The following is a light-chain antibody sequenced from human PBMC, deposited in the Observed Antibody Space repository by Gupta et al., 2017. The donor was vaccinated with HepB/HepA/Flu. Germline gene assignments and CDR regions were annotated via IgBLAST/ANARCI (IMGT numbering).Light chain of an antibody. V-gene: IGKV1-5*03. CDR1: QPISSW. CDR2: KAS. CDR3: QQYDGYMRS. J-gene: IGKJ2*04. Sequence: DIQMTQSPSTLSASVGDRVTITCRASQPISSWLAWYQQKPGKAPKLLLYKASTLESGVPSRFSGSGSGTEFTLTISSLQSDDFATYYCQQYDGYMRSFGQGTKVEI.